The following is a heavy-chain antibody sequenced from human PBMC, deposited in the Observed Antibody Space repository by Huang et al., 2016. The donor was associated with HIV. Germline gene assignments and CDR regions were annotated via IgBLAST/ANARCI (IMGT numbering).Heavy chain of an antibody. J-gene: IGHJ4*02. Sequence: QVQLVQSGTEVRKPGASVTISCKASGYTFNKDYVHWVRQGPGKVFEWKEGVDPTGRNPTFTPKIQGRIAVIGDTFTNRIYMSLTGLKIDDTAVYYCAIMGTHVGVDYWGQGTLVSVS. CDR1: GYTFNKDY. CDR2: VDPTGRNP. D-gene: IGHD1-7*01. CDR3: AIMGTHVGVDY. V-gene: IGHV1-46*02.